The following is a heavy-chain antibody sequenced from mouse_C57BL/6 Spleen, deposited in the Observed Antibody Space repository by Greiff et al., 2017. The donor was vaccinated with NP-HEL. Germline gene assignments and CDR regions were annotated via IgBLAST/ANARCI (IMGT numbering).Heavy chain of an antibody. CDR2: ISGGGSYT. D-gene: IGHD3-1*01. Sequence: DVKLVESGGGLVKPGGSLKLSCAASGFTFSSYAMSWVRQTPDKRLEWVATISGGGSYTYYPDNVKGRFTISRDNAKNNLYLQMSHLKSEDTAMYYCARAHSSDAMDYWGQGTSVTVSS. CDR3: ARAHSSDAMDY. CDR1: GFTFSSYA. J-gene: IGHJ4*01. V-gene: IGHV5-4*03.